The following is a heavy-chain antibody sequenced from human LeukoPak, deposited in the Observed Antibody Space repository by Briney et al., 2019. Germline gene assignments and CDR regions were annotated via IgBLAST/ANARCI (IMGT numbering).Heavy chain of an antibody. Sequence: GGSPRLSCAASGFTFGSYEMNWVRQAPGKGLEWVSYISSSGSSIYYADSVKGRFTISRDNAKNSLYLQMNSLRAEDTAVYYCARVKYSRVVGAFDYWGQGTLVTVSS. J-gene: IGHJ4*02. D-gene: IGHD6-6*01. V-gene: IGHV3-48*03. CDR1: GFTFGSYE. CDR3: ARVKYSRVVGAFDY. CDR2: ISSSGSSI.